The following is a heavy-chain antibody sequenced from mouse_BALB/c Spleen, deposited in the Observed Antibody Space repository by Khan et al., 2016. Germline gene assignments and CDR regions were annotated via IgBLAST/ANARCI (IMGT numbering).Heavy chain of an antibody. D-gene: IGHD4-1*01. Sequence: EVELVASGGGLVQPGGSRKLFCAASGFTFSSFGMHWVRQAPEKGLEWVAYISSGSTTIYYADTVKGRFTISRDNPKHILFLQLTSLRSEDTAMYYCAREGKLGRNFAMDYWSQGTSVTVSS. J-gene: IGHJ4*01. CDR1: GFTFSSFG. CDR2: ISSGSTTI. CDR3: AREGKLGRNFAMDY. V-gene: IGHV5-17*02.